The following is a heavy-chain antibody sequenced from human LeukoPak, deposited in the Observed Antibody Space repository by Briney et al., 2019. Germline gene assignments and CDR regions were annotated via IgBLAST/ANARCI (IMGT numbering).Heavy chain of an antibody. CDR3: ARGLTRARVGATPFQH. J-gene: IGHJ1*01. CDR1: GGSISDYY. D-gene: IGHD1-26*01. CDR2: IYHSGTT. Sequence: RSSETLSLTCTVPGGSISDYYWSWIRQSPGKGLEWIGYIYHSGTTNYNPPPKSRVTISVDTSKNQFSLKLSSVTAADTAVYYCARGLTRARVGATPFQHWGQGTLVTVSS. V-gene: IGHV4-59*12.